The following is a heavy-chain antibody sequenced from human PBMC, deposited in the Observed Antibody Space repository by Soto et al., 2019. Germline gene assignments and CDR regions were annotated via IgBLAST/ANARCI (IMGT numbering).Heavy chain of an antibody. CDR2: IIPIFGTA. CDR3: AEGYSSSGYDY. D-gene: IGHD6-13*01. Sequence: GASVKVSCKASGCTFSSYAISWVRQDPGQGLEWMGGIIPIFGTANYAQKFQGRVTITADKSTSTAYMELSSLRSEDTAVYYCAEGYSSSGYDYWGQGTLVTVSS. CDR1: GCTFSSYA. J-gene: IGHJ4*02. V-gene: IGHV1-69*06.